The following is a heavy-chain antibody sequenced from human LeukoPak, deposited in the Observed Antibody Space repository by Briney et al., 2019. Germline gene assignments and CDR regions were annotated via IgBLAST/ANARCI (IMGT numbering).Heavy chain of an antibody. CDR1: GGSISSYY. CDR3: ARQSTIAAARIDP. CDR2: IYYSGSA. J-gene: IGHJ5*02. V-gene: IGHV4-39*01. D-gene: IGHD6-25*01. Sequence: SETLSLTCTVSGGSISSYYWGWIRQPPGRGLEWIANIYYSGSAYYSPSLKSRVTVSIDTSKNQFSLKLNSVTAADTAVYYCARQSTIAAARIDPWGQGTLVTVSS.